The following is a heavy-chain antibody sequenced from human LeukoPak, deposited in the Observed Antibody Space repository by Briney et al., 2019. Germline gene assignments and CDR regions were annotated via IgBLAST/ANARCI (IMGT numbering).Heavy chain of an antibody. Sequence: GGSLTLSCAASGFTFSSYGMHWVRQAPGKGLEWVAFIRYDGSNKYYADSMKGRCITPRDTSKNTPYMQTNSLRADETAVYYCPKDCARYDSSGCSFDYWGQGNLVTVSS. J-gene: IGHJ4*02. CDR1: GFTFSSYG. D-gene: IGHD3-22*01. CDR2: IRYDGSNK. CDR3: PKDCARYDSSGCSFDY. V-gene: IGHV3-30*02.